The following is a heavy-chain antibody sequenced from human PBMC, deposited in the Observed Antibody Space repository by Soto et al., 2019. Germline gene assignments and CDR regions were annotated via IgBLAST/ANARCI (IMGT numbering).Heavy chain of an antibody. V-gene: IGHV4-59*01. CDR2: IYYSGST. CDR3: ASGGTTAVLKGAGFDYYYYGMDV. D-gene: IGHD2-15*01. CDR1: GGSISSYY. Sequence: QVQLQESGPGLVKPSETLSLTCTVSGGSISSYYWSWIRQPPGKGLEWIGYIYYSGSTNYNPSLTSRVTISVDTSKNQFSLTMSSVTAADTAVYYCASGGTTAVLKGAGFDYYYYGMDVWGQGTTVTVS. J-gene: IGHJ6*02.